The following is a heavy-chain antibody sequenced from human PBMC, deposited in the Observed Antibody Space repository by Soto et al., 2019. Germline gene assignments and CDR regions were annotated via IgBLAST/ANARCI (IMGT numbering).Heavy chain of an antibody. V-gene: IGHV4-59*01. Sequence: SETLSLTCTVSGGSISSYYGSWIRQPPGKGLEWIGYIYYSGSTNYNPSLKSRVTISVDTSKNQFSLKLSSVTAADTAVYYCARDGPLYYGSGSYYRNYYYGMDVWGQGTTVTVSS. J-gene: IGHJ6*02. D-gene: IGHD3-10*01. CDR3: ARDGPLYYGSGSYYRNYYYGMDV. CDR1: GGSISSYY. CDR2: IYYSGST.